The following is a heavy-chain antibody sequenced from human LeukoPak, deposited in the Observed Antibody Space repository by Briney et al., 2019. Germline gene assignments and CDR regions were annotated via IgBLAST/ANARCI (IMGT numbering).Heavy chain of an antibody. Sequence: SETLSLTCAVYGGSFSGYYWSWIRQPPGKGLEWIGEINHSGSTNYNPSLKSRVTISVDTSKNQFPLKLSSVTAADTAVYYCARMLKAPGYYYYYGMDVWGQGTLVTVSS. D-gene: IGHD3-10*02. CDR3: ARMLKAPGYYYYYGMDV. CDR1: GGSFSGYY. J-gene: IGHJ6*02. CDR2: INHSGST. V-gene: IGHV4-34*01.